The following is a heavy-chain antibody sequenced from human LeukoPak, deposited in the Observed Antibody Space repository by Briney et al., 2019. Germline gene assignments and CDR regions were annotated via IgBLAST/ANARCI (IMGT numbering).Heavy chain of an antibody. D-gene: IGHD2-2*01. CDR3: ARRYCSSSICLLDY. CDR1: GFIFSSYE. V-gene: IGHV3-48*03. CDR2: ITTSGCTI. Sequence: PGGSLRLSCAASGFIFSSYEMNWVRQAPGKGLEWVSHITTSGCTIYYADSVKGRFTISRDNAKNSVYLQMNSLRAEDTAVYYCARRYCSSSICLLDYWGQGTLVTVSS. J-gene: IGHJ4*02.